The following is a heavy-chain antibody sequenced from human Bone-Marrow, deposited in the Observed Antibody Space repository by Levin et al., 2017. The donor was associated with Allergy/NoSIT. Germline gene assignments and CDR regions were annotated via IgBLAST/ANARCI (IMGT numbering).Heavy chain of an antibody. D-gene: IGHD6-19*01. V-gene: IGHV1-2*02. Sequence: ASVKVSCKASGYTFTDYFIHWVRLAPGQGLEWMGWINPNSGDTDSSQNFQGTVTMTRDTSISTAYMEVTSLSSNDTALYYCARISSAAFDMWGQGTVVTVSS. CDR1: GYTFTDYF. CDR2: INPNSGDT. J-gene: IGHJ3*02. CDR3: ARISSAAFDM.